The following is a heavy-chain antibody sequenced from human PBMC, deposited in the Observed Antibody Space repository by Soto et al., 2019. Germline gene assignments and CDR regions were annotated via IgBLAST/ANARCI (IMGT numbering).Heavy chain of an antibody. Sequence: SETLSLTCTVSGGSISSYYWSWIRQPPGKGLEWIGYIYYSGSTNYNPSLKSRVTISVDTSKNQFSLKLSSVTAADTAVYYCARGGDFWSGYAAEYFQHWGQGTLVTVSS. CDR1: GGSISSYY. CDR3: ARGGDFWSGYAAEYFQH. CDR2: IYYSGST. D-gene: IGHD3-3*01. J-gene: IGHJ1*01. V-gene: IGHV4-59*01.